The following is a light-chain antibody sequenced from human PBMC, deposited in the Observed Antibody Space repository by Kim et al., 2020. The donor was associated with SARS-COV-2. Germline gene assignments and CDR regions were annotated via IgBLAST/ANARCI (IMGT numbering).Light chain of an antibody. Sequence: QSALTQPASVSGSPGQSITISCTGTSSDVGGYNFVSWYQQHPGKAPKLMIYDVSKRPSGVSNRFSGSQSGNTASLTISGLQAEDEADYYCSSYTSSSPWVFGGGTQLTVL. V-gene: IGLV2-14*01. CDR1: SSDVGGYNF. CDR2: DVS. CDR3: SSYTSSSPWV. J-gene: IGLJ3*02.